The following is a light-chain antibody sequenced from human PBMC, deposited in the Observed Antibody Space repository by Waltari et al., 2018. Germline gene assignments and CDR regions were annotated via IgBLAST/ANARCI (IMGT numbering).Light chain of an antibody. V-gene: IGKV1-NL1*01. CDR3: QQYSSPPFT. CDR2: GAS. CDR1: QDINNS. J-gene: IGKJ2*01. Sequence: DIQMTQSPSSLSASIGDRVTITCRATQDINNSLAWYQQRSGKAPKLLVFGASRLGTGVASRFSGSGSGTDYTLIISSLQPDDIATFYCQQYSSPPFTFGQGTKLDIK.